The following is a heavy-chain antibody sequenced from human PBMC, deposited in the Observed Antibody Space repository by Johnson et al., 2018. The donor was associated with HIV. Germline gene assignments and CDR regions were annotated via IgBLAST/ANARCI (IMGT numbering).Heavy chain of an antibody. CDR1: GFTFRNYL. CDR3: STDASNGLPDIVVVVAATKGDAFDI. CDR2: ISFDGSNK. J-gene: IGHJ3*02. D-gene: IGHD2-15*01. V-gene: IGHV3-30-3*01. Sequence: QVQLVESGGGLVQPGGSLRLSCAASGFTFRNYLMSWVRQAPGKGLEWVAVISFDGSNKYYADSVKGRFTISRDNSKNTLYLQMNSLKTEDTAVYYCSTDASNGLPDIVVVVAATKGDAFDIWCQGTMVTVSS.